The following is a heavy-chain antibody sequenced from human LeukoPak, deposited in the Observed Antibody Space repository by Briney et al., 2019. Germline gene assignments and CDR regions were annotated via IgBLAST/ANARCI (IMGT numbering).Heavy chain of an antibody. CDR1: GFTFGSYG. D-gene: IGHD5-18*01. CDR2: IRFDGSNT. CDR3: ARGYGESHFDS. Sequence: GGSLRLSCAASGFTFGSYGVHWFGKAQGKGREWVAFIRFDGSNTYYADSVKGRFTISRDNSNNTLYLQTNSLRVEDTAVYYCARGYGESHFDSWGRGSLVTVSS. J-gene: IGHJ4*02. V-gene: IGHV3-30*02.